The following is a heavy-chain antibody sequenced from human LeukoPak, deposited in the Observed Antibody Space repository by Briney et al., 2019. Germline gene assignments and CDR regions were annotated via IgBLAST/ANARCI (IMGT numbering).Heavy chain of an antibody. Sequence: SETLSLTCAASGSSISSRYWSWLRQPPGEGLEWIAYIHYTGRTNYNPSLKGRVTISVDTSNSQFSLNLNSVTAADTAVYYCARGAGWYDYWGQGTLVTVSS. D-gene: IGHD6-19*01. CDR2: IHYTGRT. CDR1: GSSISSRY. CDR3: ARGAGWYDY. V-gene: IGHV4-59*11. J-gene: IGHJ4*02.